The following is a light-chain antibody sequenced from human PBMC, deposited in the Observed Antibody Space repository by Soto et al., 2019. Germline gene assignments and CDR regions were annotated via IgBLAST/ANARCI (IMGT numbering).Light chain of an antibody. CDR1: SSDVGGYNY. CDR3: GSYTSSSTLV. Sequence: QSALTQPASVSGSPGQSITISCTGTSSDVGGYNYVSWYQHHPGKAPKLLIYEVTNRPSGISNRFSGSKSGNTASLTISGLQPEDEANYYCGSYTSSSTLVFGAGTKLTVL. CDR2: EVT. V-gene: IGLV2-14*01. J-gene: IGLJ2*01.